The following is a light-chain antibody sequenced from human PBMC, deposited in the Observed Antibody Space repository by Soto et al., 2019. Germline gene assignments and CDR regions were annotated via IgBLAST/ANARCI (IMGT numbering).Light chain of an antibody. Sequence: QSVLTQSSSASASLGSSVKLTCTLSSGHSSYIIAWHQQQPGKAPRYLMKLGGSGSFNKGSGVPDRFSGSSSGADRYLTISNLQFEDEADYYCETWDSNTRVFGGGTKVTVL. CDR2: LGGSGSF. CDR1: SGHSSYI. V-gene: IGLV4-60*02. CDR3: ETWDSNTRV. J-gene: IGLJ3*02.